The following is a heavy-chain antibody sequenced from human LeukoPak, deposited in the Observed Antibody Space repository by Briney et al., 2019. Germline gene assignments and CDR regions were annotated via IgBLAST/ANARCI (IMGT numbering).Heavy chain of an antibody. CDR3: ARAGDADAFDI. V-gene: IGHV3-21*01. Sequence: GGSLRLSCAASGFTFSSYGMTWVRQAPGKGLEWVSSISSSSSYIYYADSVKGRFTISRDNAKNSLYLQMNSLRAEDTAVYYCARAGDADAFDIWGQGTMVTVSS. CDR1: GFTFSSYG. D-gene: IGHD1-26*01. CDR2: ISSSSSYI. J-gene: IGHJ3*02.